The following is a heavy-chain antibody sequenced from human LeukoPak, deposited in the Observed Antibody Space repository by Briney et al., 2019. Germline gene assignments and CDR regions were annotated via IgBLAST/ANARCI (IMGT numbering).Heavy chain of an antibody. CDR2: ITTSGDNA. J-gene: IGHJ4*02. V-gene: IGHV3-23*01. CDR1: GFTFSGYA. D-gene: IGHD3-22*01. Sequence: PGGSLRLSSTASGFTFSGYAMSWVRQAPGKGLEWVSAITTSGDNAYYVDSVKGRFTISRDNAKNSLYLQMNSLRAEDMALYYCAKDISLDYYDSSGYYDYWGQGTLVTVSS. CDR3: AKDISLDYYDSSGYYDY.